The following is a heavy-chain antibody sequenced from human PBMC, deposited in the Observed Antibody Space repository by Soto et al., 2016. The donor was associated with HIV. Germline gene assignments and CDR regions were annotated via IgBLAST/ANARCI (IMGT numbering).Heavy chain of an antibody. CDR1: GFTFSSYA. Sequence: EVQLLESGGGLVQPGGSLRLSCAASGFTFSSYAMSWVRQAPGKGLEWVSAISGSGGSTYYADSVKGRFTISRDNSKNTLYLQMNSLRAEDTAVYYCAKDGRSDYIWGSYLCWFDPWGQGTLVTVSS. CDR2: ISGSGGST. J-gene: IGHJ5*02. V-gene: IGHV3-23*01. CDR3: AKDGRSDYIWGSYLCWFDP. D-gene: IGHD3-16*02.